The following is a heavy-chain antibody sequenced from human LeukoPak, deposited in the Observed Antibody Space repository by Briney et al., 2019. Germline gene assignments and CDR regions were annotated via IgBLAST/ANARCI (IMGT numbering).Heavy chain of an antibody. CDR1: GFTFSRYA. CDR2: ISASGGST. V-gene: IGHV3-23*01. Sequence: GGSLRLSCAASGFTFSRYAMSWVRQAPGKGLQWVSSISASGGSTWYADSVKGRFTISRDSSKSTLYLQMNGLRAEDTAVYYCAKDLRSPNVIVPASLYDSWGQGTLVTVSS. CDR3: AKDLRSPNVIVPASLYDS. D-gene: IGHD2-2*01. J-gene: IGHJ4*02.